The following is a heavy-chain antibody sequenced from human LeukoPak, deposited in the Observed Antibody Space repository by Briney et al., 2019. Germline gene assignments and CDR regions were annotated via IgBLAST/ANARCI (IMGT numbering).Heavy chain of an antibody. J-gene: IGHJ4*02. CDR3: ARVYYYDSSGDFDY. V-gene: IGHV3-66*01. CDR2: IYRGGAT. Sequence: GGSLRLSCAVSGLIGSDGYMSWVRQAPGKGLEWLSIIYRGGATYYADSVKGRFTISRDNSKNTLYLQMNSLRAEDTAVYYCARVYYYDSSGDFDYWGQGTLVTVSS. D-gene: IGHD3-22*01. CDR1: GLIGSDGY.